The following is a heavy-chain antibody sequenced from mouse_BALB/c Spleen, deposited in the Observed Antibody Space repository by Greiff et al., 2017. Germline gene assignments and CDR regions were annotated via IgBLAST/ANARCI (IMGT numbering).Heavy chain of an antibody. Sequence: EVQVVESGGGLVKPGGSLKLSCAASGFTFSSYTMSWVRQTPEKRLEWVATISSGGGNTYYPDSVKGRFTISRDNAKNNLYLQMSSLRSEDTALYYCARYKGVLDYWGQGTTLTVSS. J-gene: IGHJ2*01. CDR3: ARYKGVLDY. V-gene: IGHV5-9*03. CDR1: GFTFSSYT. CDR2: ISSGGGNT.